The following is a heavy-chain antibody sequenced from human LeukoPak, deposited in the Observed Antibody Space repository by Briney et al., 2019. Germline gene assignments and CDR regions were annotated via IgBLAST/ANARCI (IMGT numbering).Heavy chain of an antibody. CDR1: GYTLNELS. D-gene: IGHD4-23*01. CDR3: AADGGGLSSVVTPRSSPFDY. J-gene: IGHJ4*02. CDR2: VVPADGET. Sequence: ASVKVSCKVSGYTLNELSTYWGRHAPGEGVEWRGGVVPADGETVYAHRFQGRLTMTEDTSTNTGYMELTSLRSEDTAVYYCAADGGGLSSVVTPRSSPFDYWGQGTLVTVSS. V-gene: IGHV1-24*01.